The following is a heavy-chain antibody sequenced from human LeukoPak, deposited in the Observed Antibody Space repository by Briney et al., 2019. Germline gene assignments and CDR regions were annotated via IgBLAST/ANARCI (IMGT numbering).Heavy chain of an antibody. CDR2: TYYRSKWYN. CDR1: GDSVSSNSAA. CDR3: ARGDVSCTNGVCHYYYYYMDV. D-gene: IGHD2-8*01. J-gene: IGHJ6*03. Sequence: SQTLSLTCTISGDSVSSNSAAWNWIRQSPSRGLEWLGRTYYRSKWYNDYAVSVKSRITINPDTSKNQFSLQLNSVTPEDTAVYYCARGDVSCTNGVCHYYYYYMDVWGKGTTVTVSS. V-gene: IGHV6-1*01.